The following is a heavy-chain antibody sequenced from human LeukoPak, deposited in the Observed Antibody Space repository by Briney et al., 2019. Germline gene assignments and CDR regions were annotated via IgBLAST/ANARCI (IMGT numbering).Heavy chain of an antibody. V-gene: IGHV3-7*01. CDR1: GFTFSSYW. D-gene: IGHD5-18*01. J-gene: IGHJ6*03. Sequence: GGSLRLSCAASGFTFSSYWMSWVRQAPGKGLEWVANIKQDGSEKYYVDSVKGRFTISRGNAKNSLYLQMNSLRAEDTAVCYCARDRGRGYSYGYGLNYYYYMDVWGKGTTVTVSS. CDR3: ARDRGRGYSYGYGLNYYYYMDV. CDR2: IKQDGSEK.